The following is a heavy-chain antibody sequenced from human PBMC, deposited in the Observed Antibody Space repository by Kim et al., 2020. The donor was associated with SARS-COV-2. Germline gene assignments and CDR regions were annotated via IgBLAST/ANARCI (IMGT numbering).Heavy chain of an antibody. Sequence: SETLSLTCTVSGGSISSGGYYWSWIRQHPGKGLEWIGYIYYSGSTYYNPSLKSRVTISVDTSKNQFSLKLSSVTAADTAVYYCARVSYYYDSSGYYCYFDYWGQGTLVTVSS. CDR3: ARVSYYYDSSGYYCYFDY. D-gene: IGHD3-22*01. CDR1: GGSISSGGYY. J-gene: IGHJ4*02. V-gene: IGHV4-31*03. CDR2: IYYSGST.